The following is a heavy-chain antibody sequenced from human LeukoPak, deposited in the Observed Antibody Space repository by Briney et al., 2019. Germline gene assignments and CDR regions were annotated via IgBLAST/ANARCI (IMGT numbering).Heavy chain of an antibody. J-gene: IGHJ6*03. CDR1: GYSISSGYY. CDR2: IYHSGST. Sequence: SETLSLTCAVSGYSISSGYYWGWIRQPPGKGLEWIGCIYHSGSTYYNPSLKGRVTISVDTSKNQFSLNLSSVTAADTAVYYCAKVVRGVIYYYYYMDVWGKGTTVTVSS. D-gene: IGHD3-10*01. CDR3: AKVVRGVIYYYYYMDV. V-gene: IGHV4-38-2*01.